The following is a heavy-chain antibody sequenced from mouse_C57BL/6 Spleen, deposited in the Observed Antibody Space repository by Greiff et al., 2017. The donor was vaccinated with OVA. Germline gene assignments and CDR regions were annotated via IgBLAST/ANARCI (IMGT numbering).Heavy chain of an antibody. J-gene: IGHJ4*01. D-gene: IGHD2-1*01. CDR2: ISYDGSN. Sequence: VQLKESGPGLVKPSQSLSLTCSVTGYSITSGYYWNWIRQFPGNKLEWMGYISYDGSNNYNPSLKNRISITRDTSKNQFFLKLNSVTTEDTATYYCARDGNSYYAMDYWGQGTSVTVSS. CDR1: GYSITSGYY. V-gene: IGHV3-6*01. CDR3: ARDGNSYYAMDY.